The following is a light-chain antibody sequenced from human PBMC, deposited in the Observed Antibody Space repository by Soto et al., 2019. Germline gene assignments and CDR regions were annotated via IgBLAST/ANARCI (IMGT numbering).Light chain of an antibody. CDR3: QQYYSYPWT. CDR2: AAS. V-gene: IGKV1-8*01. J-gene: IGKJ1*01. Sequence: AIRMTQSPSSLSASTGDRVTITCRASQGISSYLAWYQQKPGKAPKLLIYAASTLQSGVPSRFSGSGSGRDFTLTISCLQSEDFATYYCQQYYSYPWTFGQGTKVDI. CDR1: QGISSY.